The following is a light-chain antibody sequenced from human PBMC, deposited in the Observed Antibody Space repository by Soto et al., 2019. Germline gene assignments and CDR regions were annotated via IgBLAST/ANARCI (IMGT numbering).Light chain of an antibody. CDR1: QDVNNY. CDR3: QQYDALPPA. J-gene: IGKJ3*01. CDR2: DAS. Sequence: DIQLTQSPSSLSASLGDRVTITCRTSQDVNNYLNWYQQKPGKPPKLLIYDASKLGRGVPTRFSESGSGTDFTFTITALQPEDFATYYCQQYDALPPAFGPGTKVDL. V-gene: IGKV1-33*01.